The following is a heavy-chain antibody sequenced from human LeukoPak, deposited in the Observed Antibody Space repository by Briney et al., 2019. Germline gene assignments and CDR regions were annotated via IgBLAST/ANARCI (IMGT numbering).Heavy chain of an antibody. J-gene: IGHJ4*02. Sequence: AGGSLRLSCAASGFTFSSYEMNWVRQAPGKGLECVSAISGSGGNTYYADSVSGRFTISRDNSKNTLYLQMNSLRAEDTALYYCAKWGHYYDSSGYSLPGGFDYWGQGTLVTVSS. CDR2: ISGSGGNT. CDR3: AKWGHYYDSSGYSLPGGFDY. V-gene: IGHV3-23*01. CDR1: GFTFSSYE. D-gene: IGHD3-22*01.